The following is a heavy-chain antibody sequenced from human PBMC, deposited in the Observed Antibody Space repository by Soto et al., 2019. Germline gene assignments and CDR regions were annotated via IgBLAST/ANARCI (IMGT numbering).Heavy chain of an antibody. Sequence: GGSLRLSCAASGFTFSGSAMHWVRQASGKGLEWVGRIRSKANSYATAYAASVKGRFTISRDDSKNTAYLQMNSLRTEDTAVYHCTRPLAYYYDSSGDAFDLWGQGTMVTVSS. J-gene: IGHJ3*01. V-gene: IGHV3-73*01. CDR2: IRSKANSYAT. D-gene: IGHD3-22*01. CDR1: GFTFSGSA. CDR3: TRPLAYYYDSSGDAFDL.